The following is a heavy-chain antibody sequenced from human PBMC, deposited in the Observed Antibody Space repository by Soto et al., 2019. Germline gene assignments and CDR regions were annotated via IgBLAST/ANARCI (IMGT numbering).Heavy chain of an antibody. J-gene: IGHJ4*02. V-gene: IGHV4-31*03. CDR3: ARGPNGDYFDY. CDR2: IYYSGST. Sequence: TLSLTCTVSGGSISSGGYYWSWIRQHPGKGLEWIGYIYYSGSTYYNPSLKSRVTISVDTSKNQFSLKLSSVTAADTAVYYCARGPNGDYFDYWGQGTLVTVSS. CDR1: GGSISSGGYY. D-gene: IGHD4-17*01.